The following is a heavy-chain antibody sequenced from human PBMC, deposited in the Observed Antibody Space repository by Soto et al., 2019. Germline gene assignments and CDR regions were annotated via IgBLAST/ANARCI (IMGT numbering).Heavy chain of an antibody. V-gene: IGHV1-3*05. CDR2: INAGNGNT. CDR3: ASSSGWYVWFDP. J-gene: IGHJ5*02. Sequence: QVQLVQSGAEEKKPGASVKVSCKASGYTFTSYAMHWVRQAPGQRREWMGWINAGNGNTKYSQKFQGRVTITRDTSASTSYMELSSLRSEDTAVYSCASSSGWYVWFDPSGQGTLVSICS. CDR1: GYTFTSYA. D-gene: IGHD6-13*01.